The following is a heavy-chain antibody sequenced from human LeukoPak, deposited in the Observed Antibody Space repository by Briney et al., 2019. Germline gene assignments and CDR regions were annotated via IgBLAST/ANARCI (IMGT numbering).Heavy chain of an antibody. CDR3: ARDPNHDYVWGSYRPSNWFDP. Sequence: ASVKVSCKASGYTCTSYYMHWVRQAPGQGLEWMGIINPSGGSTSYAQKFQGRVTMTRDTSTSTVYMELSSLRSEDTAVYYCARDPNHDYVWGSYRPSNWFDPWGQGTLVTVSS. D-gene: IGHD3-16*02. J-gene: IGHJ5*02. CDR1: GYTCTSYY. V-gene: IGHV1-46*01. CDR2: INPSGGST.